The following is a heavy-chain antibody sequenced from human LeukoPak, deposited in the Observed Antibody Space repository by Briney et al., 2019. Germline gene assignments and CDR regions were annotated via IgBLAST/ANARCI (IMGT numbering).Heavy chain of an antibody. Sequence: GGSLRLSCAASGFTFSSYEMNWVRQAPGKGLEWVSYISSSGSTIYYADSVKGRFTISRDNAKNSLYLQMNSLRAEDTAVYYCATRSPSWARWGQGTLVTVSS. CDR3: ATRSPSWAR. D-gene: IGHD6-6*01. J-gene: IGHJ4*02. CDR2: ISSSGSTI. V-gene: IGHV3-48*03. CDR1: GFTFSSYE.